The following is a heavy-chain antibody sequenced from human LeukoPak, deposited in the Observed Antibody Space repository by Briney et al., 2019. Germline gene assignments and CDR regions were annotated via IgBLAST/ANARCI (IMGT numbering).Heavy chain of an antibody. CDR1: GFTFSSYS. Sequence: GGSLRLSCAAPGFTFSSYSMNWVRQAPGKGLEWVSSISSSSSYIYYADSVKGRFTISRDNAKNSLYLQMNSLRAEDTAVYYCARDGYGDYNWFDPWGQGTLVTVSS. CDR3: ARDGYGDYNWFDP. CDR2: ISSSSSYI. J-gene: IGHJ5*02. V-gene: IGHV3-21*01. D-gene: IGHD4-17*01.